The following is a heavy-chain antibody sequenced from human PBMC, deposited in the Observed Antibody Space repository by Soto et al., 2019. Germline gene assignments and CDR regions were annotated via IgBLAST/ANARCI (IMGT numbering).Heavy chain of an antibody. J-gene: IGHJ4*02. CDR1: GFTFSSYA. CDR2: ISYDGSNK. Sequence: PGGSLRLSCAASGFTFSSYAMHWVRQAPGKGLEWVAVISYDGSNKYYADSVKGRFTISRDNSKNTLYLQMNSLRAEDTAVYYCARDSNFYSGYDYFDYWGQGTLVTVSS. CDR3: ARDSNFYSGYDYFDY. D-gene: IGHD5-12*01. V-gene: IGHV3-30-3*01.